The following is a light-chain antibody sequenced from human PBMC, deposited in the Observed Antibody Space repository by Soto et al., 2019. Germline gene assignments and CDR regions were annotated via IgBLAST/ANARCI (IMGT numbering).Light chain of an antibody. CDR1: SSDVGAYNY. CDR2: DVT. CDR3: SSYTSAATYV. Sequence: QSALTQPASVSGSPGQSITISCTGSSSDVGAYNYDSWYQQHHPGEAPKLIIYDVTHRPAGLSNRFSGSKSGNTSSLTISGLQTEDEADYYCSSYTSAATYVFGTGTKVTVL. J-gene: IGLJ1*01. V-gene: IGLV2-14*03.